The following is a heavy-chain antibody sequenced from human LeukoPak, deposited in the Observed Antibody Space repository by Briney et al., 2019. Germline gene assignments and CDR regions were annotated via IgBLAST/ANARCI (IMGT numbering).Heavy chain of an antibody. CDR3: ASDCGYSYGYDHYFDY. CDR1: GFAFSSYA. Sequence: PGGSLRLSCAASGFAFSSYAMHWVRQAPGKGLEWVAVISYDGSNKYYADSVKGRFTISRDNAKNSLYLQMNSLRAEDTAVYYCASDCGYSYGYDHYFDYWGQGTLVTVSS. V-gene: IGHV3-30*04. CDR2: ISYDGSNK. D-gene: IGHD5-18*01. J-gene: IGHJ4*02.